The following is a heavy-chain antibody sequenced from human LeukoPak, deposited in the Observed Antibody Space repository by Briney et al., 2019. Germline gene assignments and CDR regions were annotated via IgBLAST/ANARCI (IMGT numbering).Heavy chain of an antibody. CDR3: ARDGYNIPLGPFDY. D-gene: IGHD5-24*01. CDR1: GFTFSSYW. CDR2: IKQDGSEK. V-gene: IGHV3-7*01. Sequence: GGSLRLSCAASGFTFSSYWMSWVRQAPGKGLEWVANIKQDGSEKYYVDSVKGRFTISRDNAKNSLYLQMNSLRAEDTAVYYCARDGYNIPLGPFDYWGQGTLVTVSS. J-gene: IGHJ4*02.